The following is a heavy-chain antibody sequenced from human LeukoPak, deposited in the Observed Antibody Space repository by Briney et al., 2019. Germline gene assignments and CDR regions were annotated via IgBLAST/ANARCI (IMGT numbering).Heavy chain of an antibody. J-gene: IGHJ3*02. D-gene: IGHD4-23*01. CDR3: ARGAPDYGGNWGPAAFDI. Sequence: AASVKVSCKASGYTFTSYYMHWVRQAPGQGLEWMGIINPSGGSTSYAQKFQGRVTMTRDTSTSTVYMELSSLRSEDTAVYYCARGAPDYGGNWGPAAFDIWGQGTMVTVSS. V-gene: IGHV1-46*01. CDR2: INPSGGST. CDR1: GYTFTSYY.